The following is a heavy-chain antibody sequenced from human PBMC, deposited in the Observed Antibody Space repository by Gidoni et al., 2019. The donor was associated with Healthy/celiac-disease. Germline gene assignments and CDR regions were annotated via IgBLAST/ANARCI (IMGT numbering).Heavy chain of an antibody. CDR1: GFTFSHYY. D-gene: IGHD6-6*01. CDR3: ARSPSPLYSSSSYYYYGMDV. V-gene: IGHV3-11*01. CDR2: ISSSGSTI. J-gene: IGHJ6*02. Sequence: QVQLVESGGGLVKPGGSLRLSCAASGFTFSHYYMIWIRQAPGKGLEWVSYISSSGSTIYYADSVKGRFTISRDNAKNSLYLQMNSLRAEDTAVYYCARSPSPLYSSSSYYYYGMDVWGQGTTVTVSS.